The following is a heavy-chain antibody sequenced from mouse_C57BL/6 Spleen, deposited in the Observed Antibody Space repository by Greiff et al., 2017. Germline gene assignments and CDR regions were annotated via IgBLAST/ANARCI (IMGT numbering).Heavy chain of an antibody. J-gene: IGHJ4*01. V-gene: IGHV7-3*01. CDR2: IRNKANGYTT. Sequence: EVQGVESGGGLVQPGGSLSLSCAASGFTFTDYYMSWVRQPPGKALEWLGFIRNKANGYTTEYSAPVKGRFTISRDNSQSILYLQMNALRAEESATYYCARYLLDDYYARYAMDYWGQGTSVTVSS. CDR3: ARYLLDDYYARYAMDY. D-gene: IGHD2-3*01. CDR1: GFTFTDYY.